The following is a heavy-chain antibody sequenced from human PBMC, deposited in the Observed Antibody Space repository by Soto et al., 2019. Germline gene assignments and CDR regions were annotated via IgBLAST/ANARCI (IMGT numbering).Heavy chain of an antibody. D-gene: IGHD3-16*02. CDR1: GFSFSRYW. CDR2: INQDGSEE. J-gene: IGHJ6*02. Sequence: GSLRLSCAASGFSFSRYWMSWVRQAPGKGLEWVANINQDGSEEYYVDSVKGRFTISRDNAKNSLYLQMNSLRAEDTAVYYCARDPGWSDRYYYYGMDVWGQGTTVTVSS. CDR3: ARDPGWSDRYYYYGMDV. V-gene: IGHV3-7*03.